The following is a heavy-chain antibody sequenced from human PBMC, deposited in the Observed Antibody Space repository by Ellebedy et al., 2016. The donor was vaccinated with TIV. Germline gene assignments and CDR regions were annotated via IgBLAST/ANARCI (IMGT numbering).Heavy chain of an antibody. V-gene: IGHV3-11*06. CDR3: ARDRPGGGDYDGIDV. D-gene: IGHD3-16*01. CDR1: GFMFSAYY. J-gene: IGHJ6*02. CDR2: ISDSSTYT. Sequence: GESLKISCEASGFMFSAYYMNWVRQSPGKGLEWVSYISDSSTYTNYADSVKGRFTISRADAQNSLYLQMNSLRVEDTAVYYCARDRPGGGDYDGIDVWGQGTTVTVSS.